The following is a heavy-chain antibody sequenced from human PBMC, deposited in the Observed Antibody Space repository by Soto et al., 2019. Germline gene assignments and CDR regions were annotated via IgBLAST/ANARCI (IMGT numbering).Heavy chain of an antibody. CDR3: AKGPDYGDYTPLYYYYGMDV. CDR2: ISGSGGST. Sequence: VGSLSLSGAAFGFTFSSYAMSWVRPAPGKGLEWVSAISGSGGSTYYADSVKGRFTISRDNSKNTLYLQMNSLRAEDTAVYYCAKGPDYGDYTPLYYYYGMDVWGQGTTVTVSS. D-gene: IGHD4-17*01. J-gene: IGHJ6*02. V-gene: IGHV3-23*01. CDR1: GFTFSSYA.